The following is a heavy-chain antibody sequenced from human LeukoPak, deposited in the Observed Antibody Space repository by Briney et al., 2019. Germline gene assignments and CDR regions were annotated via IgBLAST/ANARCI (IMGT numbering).Heavy chain of an antibody. CDR2: IYYSGST. J-gene: IGHJ4*02. V-gene: IGHV4-39*01. Sequence: SETLSLTCTVSGGSISSSSYYWGWIRQPPGKGLEWIGSIYYSGSTYYNPSLKSRVTISVDTSKNQFSLKLSSVTPADTAVYYCARRPINYKSFDYWGQGTLVTVSS. D-gene: IGHD1-7*01. CDR1: GGSISSSSYY. CDR3: ARRPINYKSFDY.